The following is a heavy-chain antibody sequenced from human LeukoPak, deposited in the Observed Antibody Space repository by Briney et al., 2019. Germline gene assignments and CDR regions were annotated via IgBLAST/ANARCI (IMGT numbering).Heavy chain of an antibody. D-gene: IGHD5-18*01. Sequence: GGSLRLSCTTSGFPFETNAMSWVRQAPGKGLEWVATIGNTETFYADSVTGRFTISRDNSKNTVNLQMNRLRVDDTAIYYCAKDWIQFNRVFDCFDSCGQGTLVTVSS. CDR3: AKDWIQFNRVFDCFDS. J-gene: IGHJ4*02. CDR2: IGNTET. CDR1: GFPFETNA. V-gene: IGHV3-23*01.